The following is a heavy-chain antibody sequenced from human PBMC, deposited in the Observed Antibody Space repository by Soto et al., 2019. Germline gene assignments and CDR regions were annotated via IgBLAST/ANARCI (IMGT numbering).Heavy chain of an antibody. V-gene: IGHV3-23*01. J-gene: IGHJ3*01. Sequence: EVQLLVSGGGLVQPGGSLRLSCAASGFTFGNYGMNWVRQAPGKGLDWVSGISGGGGSTYYADSVKGRFTISIDPSKNTVFLEMNSLRAEDTAVYYCAKGFIVVVTVLRPDDAFDVWGQGTLVTVSS. CDR1: GFTFGNYG. CDR3: AKGFIVVVTVLRPDDAFDV. D-gene: IGHD2-21*02. CDR2: ISGGGGST.